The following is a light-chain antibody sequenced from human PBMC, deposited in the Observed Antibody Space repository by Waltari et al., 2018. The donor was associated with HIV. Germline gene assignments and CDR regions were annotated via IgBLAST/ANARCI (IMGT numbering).Light chain of an antibody. V-gene: IGKV1-27*01. CDR2: ATS. Sequence: DFQMTQSPSSLSASVGDRVTLTCRASQGIADCLAWYQQKPGRPPKLLISATSSLQPGVSSRFSGSGSSGTGSGPIYTLTINNLQPDDVATYYCQRYNTAPLIFGGGTKVEIQ. J-gene: IGKJ4*01. CDR3: QRYNTAPLI. CDR1: QGIADC.